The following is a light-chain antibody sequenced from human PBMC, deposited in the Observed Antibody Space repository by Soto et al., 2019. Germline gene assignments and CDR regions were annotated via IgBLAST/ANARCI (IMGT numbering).Light chain of an antibody. Sequence: DIVLTQSPVTLSLSPGDRATLSCRASETVSSYLLWYQQKPGQDPRLVIYDASKRATGIPARFSGSGSGTEFPLTISSLAPEDVGVYYCLHRMNWPLTFGQGKRLEI. CDR2: DAS. CDR3: LHRMNWPLT. V-gene: IGKV3-11*01. CDR1: ETVSSY. J-gene: IGKJ5*01.